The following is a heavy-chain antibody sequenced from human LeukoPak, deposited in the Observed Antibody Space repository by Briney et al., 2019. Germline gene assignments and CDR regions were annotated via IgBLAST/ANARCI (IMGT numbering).Heavy chain of an antibody. CDR3: ARAASRIGGRFDP. D-gene: IGHD2-15*01. Sequence: SETPSLTCTVSGGSISSGGYYWSWIRQHTGKGLEWIGYIYNSGSTYYNPSLKSRITISVDTSKDQFSLKLTSVTVADTAVYYCARAASRIGGRFDPWGQGTLVTVSS. V-gene: IGHV4-31*03. CDR1: GGSISSGGYY. J-gene: IGHJ5*02. CDR2: IYNSGST.